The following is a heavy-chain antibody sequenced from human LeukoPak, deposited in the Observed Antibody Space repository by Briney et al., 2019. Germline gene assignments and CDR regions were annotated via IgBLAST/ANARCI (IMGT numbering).Heavy chain of an antibody. D-gene: IGHD3-16*01. CDR3: AREVRLGVQGY. CDR1: GFTFSSYS. Sequence: RGSLRLSCAASGFTFSSYSMNWFRLAPGKGLERVSSISRSSSYIYYADPVKGRFTISRDNAKNSLYLQMDSLRAEDTAVYYCAREVRLGVQGYWGQGTLVTVSS. J-gene: IGHJ4*02. V-gene: IGHV3-21*01. CDR2: ISRSSSYI.